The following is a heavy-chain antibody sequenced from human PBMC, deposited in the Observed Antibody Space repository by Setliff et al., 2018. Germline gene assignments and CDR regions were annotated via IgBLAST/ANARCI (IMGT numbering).Heavy chain of an antibody. Sequence: LSLTCTVSGGSISSYYWSWIRQPPGKGLEWIGSIYHGGTTYYNPSLKSRVTISVDTSENQIFLKLSSVTAADTAVYYCARGRYYGSGSHLFDPWGQGTLVTVSS. CDR2: IYHGGTT. CDR3: ARGRYYGSGSHLFDP. J-gene: IGHJ5*02. D-gene: IGHD3-10*01. V-gene: IGHV4-38-2*02. CDR1: GGSISSYY.